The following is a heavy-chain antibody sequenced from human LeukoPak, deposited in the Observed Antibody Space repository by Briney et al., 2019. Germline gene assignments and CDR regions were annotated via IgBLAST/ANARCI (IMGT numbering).Heavy chain of an antibody. J-gene: IGHJ6*02. CDR3: ARVGDWSNYFGMDA. CDR1: GFTFSSYA. CDR2: ISYDGSNK. Sequence: PGRSLRLSCAASGFTFSSYAMHWVRQAPGKGLEWVAVISYDGSNKYYADSVKGRFTISRDNSKNTLYLQMNSLRAENTAVYYCARVGDWSNYFGMDAWGQGTTVSVSS. V-gene: IGHV3-30*01. D-gene: IGHD3-16*01.